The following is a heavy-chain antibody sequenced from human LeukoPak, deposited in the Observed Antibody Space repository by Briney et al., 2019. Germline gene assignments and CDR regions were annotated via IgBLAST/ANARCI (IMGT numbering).Heavy chain of an antibody. Sequence: GGSLRLSCATSGFTFSSYAMHWVRQAPGKGLEWVAVISYDGSNKYYADSVKGRFTISRDNSKNTLYLQMNSLRAEDTAVYYCAKGVNNWFDPWGQGTLVTVSS. V-gene: IGHV3-30*04. CDR1: GFTFSSYA. D-gene: IGHD4-23*01. J-gene: IGHJ5*02. CDR3: AKGVNNWFDP. CDR2: ISYDGSNK.